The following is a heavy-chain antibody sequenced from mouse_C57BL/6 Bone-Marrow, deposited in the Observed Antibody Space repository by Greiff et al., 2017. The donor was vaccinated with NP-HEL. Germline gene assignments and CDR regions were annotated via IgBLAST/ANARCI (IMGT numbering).Heavy chain of an antibody. D-gene: IGHD1-1*01. CDR3: ARMTPLYYYGSSPWYFDV. CDR1: GFSLTSYA. V-gene: IGHV2-9-1*01. CDR2: IWTGGGT. Sequence: QVQLQQSGPGLVAPSQSLSITCTVSGFSLTSYAISWVRQPPGKGLEWLGVIWTGGGTNYNSALKSRLSISKDNSKSQVFLKMNSLQTDDTARYYCARMTPLYYYGSSPWYFDVWGTGTTVTVSS. J-gene: IGHJ1*03.